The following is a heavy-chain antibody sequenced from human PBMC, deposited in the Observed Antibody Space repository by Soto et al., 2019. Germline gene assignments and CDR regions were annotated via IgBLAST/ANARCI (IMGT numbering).Heavy chain of an antibody. V-gene: IGHV3-48*03. CDR3: ARDGYSYGYPFAMDV. CDR1: GSPLGTLK. CDR2: ITSSGTTI. D-gene: IGHD5-18*01. Sequence: EVQLVESGGAWFSLGGPLGLPFPASGSPLGTLKLNWSPRAQGKGLEWVSYITSSGTTIYYADSVKGRFTISRDNAKNSLYLQMNSLRAEDTAVYYCARDGYSYGYPFAMDVWGQGTTVTVSS. J-gene: IGHJ6*02.